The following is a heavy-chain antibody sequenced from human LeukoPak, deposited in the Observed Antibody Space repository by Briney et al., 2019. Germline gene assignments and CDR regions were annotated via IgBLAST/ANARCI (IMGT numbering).Heavy chain of an antibody. J-gene: IGHJ5*02. CDR1: GYTLTGYY. CDR3: ARDREGRPAAGTRGLWFDP. Sequence: ASVPVSCKASGYTLTGYYMHWVRQAPAQGLEWMGWINPKSGGNKYAQKFQGRVTMTRDTSISTAYMELSRRGSDDTAVYYWARDREGRPAAGTRGLWFDPWGQGTLVTVSS. D-gene: IGHD6-13*01. V-gene: IGHV1-2*02. CDR2: INPKSGGN.